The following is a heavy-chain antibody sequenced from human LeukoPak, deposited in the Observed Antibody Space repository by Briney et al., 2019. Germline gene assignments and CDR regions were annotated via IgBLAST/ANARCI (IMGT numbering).Heavy chain of an antibody. CDR3: AREETRLYYFDY. V-gene: IGHV3-30-3*01. CDR2: ISYDGSNK. J-gene: IGHJ4*02. CDR1: GFTFSSYA. Sequence: GGSLRLSCAASGFTFSSYAMHWVRQAPGKGLEWVAVISYDGSNKYYADSVKGRFTISRDNSKNTLYLQMNSLRAEDTAVYYCAREETRLYYFDYWGQGTLVTVSS.